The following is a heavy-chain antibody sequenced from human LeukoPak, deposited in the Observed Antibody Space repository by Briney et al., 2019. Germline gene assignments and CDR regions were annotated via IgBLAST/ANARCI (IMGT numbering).Heavy chain of an antibody. V-gene: IGHV3-7*01. D-gene: IGHD3-16*01. J-gene: IGHJ5*01. CDR2: IKQDGSEK. CDR1: GITFSSYW. CDR3: ARAISGGKGFDS. Sequence: GGSLRLSCAASGITFSSYWMSWVRQAPGKGLEWVANIKQDGSEKYYVDSVKGRFTISRDNAKNSLYLQMNSLRAEDTAVYYCARAISGGKGFDSWGQGTLVTVSS.